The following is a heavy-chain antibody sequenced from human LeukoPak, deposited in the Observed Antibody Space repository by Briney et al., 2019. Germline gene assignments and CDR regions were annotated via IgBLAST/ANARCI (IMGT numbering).Heavy chain of an antibody. CDR2: ISDSGGST. V-gene: IGHV3-23*01. CDR3: GRYSVMDV. CDR1: GFTFSTYV. J-gene: IGHJ6*02. Sequence: PGGSLRLSCAASGFTFSTYVMNWVRQAPGKGLEWVSTISDSGGSTYYADSVKGRFTISRDNSKSTLYLQMNSLRAEDTAVYYCGRYSVMDVWGQGTSVTVSS.